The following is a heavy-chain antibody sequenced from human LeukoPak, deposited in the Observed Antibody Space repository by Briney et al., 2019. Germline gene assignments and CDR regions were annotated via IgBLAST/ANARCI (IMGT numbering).Heavy chain of an antibody. V-gene: IGHV4-59*01. Sequence: PSETLSLTCTVSGGSISSYYWSWIRQPPGKGLDWIRYIYYSGSTNYNPSLKSRVTISVDTSKNQFSLKLSSVTAADTAVYYCARDSDSSSSYYYGMDVWGQGTTVTVSS. D-gene: IGHD6-6*01. CDR1: GGSISSYY. CDR3: ARDSDSSSSYYYGMDV. CDR2: IYYSGST. J-gene: IGHJ6*02.